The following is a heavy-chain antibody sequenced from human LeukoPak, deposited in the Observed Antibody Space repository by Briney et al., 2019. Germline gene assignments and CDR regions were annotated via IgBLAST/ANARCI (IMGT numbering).Heavy chain of an antibody. Sequence: GGSLRLSCAASGLTFSGSWMTWVRQPPGKELEWVGNILPDGSYKHYVDSVKGRFTISRDNAKNSLYLQMNSLREEDTAVYYCTTKYSWGQGTLVTVSS. CDR1: GLTFSGSW. D-gene: IGHD2/OR15-2a*01. J-gene: IGHJ5*02. CDR3: TTKYS. CDR2: ILPDGSYK. V-gene: IGHV3-7*01.